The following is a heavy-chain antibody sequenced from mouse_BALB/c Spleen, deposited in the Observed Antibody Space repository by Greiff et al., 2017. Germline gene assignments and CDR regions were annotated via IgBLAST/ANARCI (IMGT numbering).Heavy chain of an antibody. V-gene: IGHV1S22*01. CDR3: TRSLTGAAWFAY. J-gene: IGHJ3*01. Sequence: LQQPGSELVRPGASVKLSCKASGYTFTSYWMHWVKQRHGQGLEWIGNIYPGSGSTNYDEKFKSKGTLTVDTSSSTAYMHLSSLTSEDSAVYYCTRSLTGAAWFAYWGQGTLVTVSA. CDR2: IYPGSGST. D-gene: IGHD4-1*01. CDR1: GYTFTSYW.